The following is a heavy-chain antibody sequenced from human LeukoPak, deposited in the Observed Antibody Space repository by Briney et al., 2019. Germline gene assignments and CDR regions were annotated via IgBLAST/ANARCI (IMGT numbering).Heavy chain of an antibody. V-gene: IGHV3-23*01. CDR1: GFTFSSYA. CDR3: AKDAQGYGSGSSVY. D-gene: IGHD3-10*01. Sequence: PGRSLRLSCAASGFTFSSYAMSWVRQAPGKGLEWVSAISGSGGSTYYADSVKGRFTISRDNSKNTLYLQMNSLRAEDTAVYYCAKDAQGYGSGSSVYWGQGTLVTVSS. CDR2: ISGSGGST. J-gene: IGHJ4*02.